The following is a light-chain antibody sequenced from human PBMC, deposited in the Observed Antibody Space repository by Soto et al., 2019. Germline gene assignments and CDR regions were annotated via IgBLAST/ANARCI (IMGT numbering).Light chain of an antibody. CDR3: AAWDASLNGWV. CDR2: SDN. Sequence: QAVVTQPPSASGTPGQRVIISCSGSSSNIGSNAVNWYQQFPGTAPKLLIYSDNQRPSGVPDRFSGSKSGTSASLAISGLQSEDEADYYCAAWDASLNGWVFGGGTKLTVL. CDR1: SSNIGSNA. V-gene: IGLV1-44*01. J-gene: IGLJ3*02.